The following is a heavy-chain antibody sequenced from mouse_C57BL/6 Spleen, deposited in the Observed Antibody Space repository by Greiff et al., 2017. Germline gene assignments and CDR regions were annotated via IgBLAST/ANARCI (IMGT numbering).Heavy chain of an antibody. V-gene: IGHV1-61*01. CDR3: ARGGMTTIVDHDY. CDR2: IYPSDSET. D-gene: IGHD1-1*01. J-gene: IGHJ2*01. Sequence: VQLQQPGAELVRPGSSVKLSCKASGYTFTSYWMDWVKQRPGQGLEWIGNIYPSDSETHYNQKFKDKATLTVDKSSSTAYMQLSSLTSEDSAVYYCARGGMTTIVDHDYWGQGTTLTVSS. CDR1: GYTFTSYW.